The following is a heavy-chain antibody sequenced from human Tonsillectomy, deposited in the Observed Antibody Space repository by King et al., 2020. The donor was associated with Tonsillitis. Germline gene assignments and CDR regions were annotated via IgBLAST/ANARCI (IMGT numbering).Heavy chain of an antibody. V-gene: IGHV3-7*01. J-gene: IGHJ4*02. D-gene: IGHD3-10*01. Sequence: VQLVESGGGLVQPGGSLRLSCAASGFTLSNCWMAWVRQAPGKGLEWVAHINQGGSGKNYVDSVKGRFTISRENAKNSLYLQMNSLRAEDTAVYYCARDIDGSLDYWGQGTLVTVSS. CDR2: INQGGSGK. CDR1: GFTLSNCW. CDR3: ARDIDGSLDY.